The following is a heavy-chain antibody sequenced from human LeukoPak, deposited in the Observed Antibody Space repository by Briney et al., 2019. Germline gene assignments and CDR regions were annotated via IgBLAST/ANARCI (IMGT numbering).Heavy chain of an antibody. Sequence: SETLSLTCTVSGGSISSGYWSWIRQPPGKGLEWIGSIYYSGSTYYNPSLKSRVTISVDTSKNQFSLKLSSVTAADTAVYYCARQLGEILSGYFDYWGQGTLVTVSS. CDR1: GGSISSGY. CDR3: ARQLGEILSGYFDY. J-gene: IGHJ4*02. V-gene: IGHV4-59*05. CDR2: IYYSGST. D-gene: IGHD3-10*01.